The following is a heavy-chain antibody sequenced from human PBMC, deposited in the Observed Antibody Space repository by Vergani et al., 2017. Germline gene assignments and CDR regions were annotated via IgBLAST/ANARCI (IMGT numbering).Heavy chain of an antibody. CDR3: ARVRDYDSSGYD. CDR1: GFTFSDYY. J-gene: IGHJ4*02. CDR2: ISSSSSYT. V-gene: IGHV3-11*03. D-gene: IGHD3-22*01. Sequence: VQLLESGGGLVKPGGSLRLSCAASGFTFSDYYMSWIRQAPGKGLEWVSYISSSSSYTNYADSVKGRFTISRDNAKNSLYLQMNSLRAEDTAVYYCARVRDYDSSGYDWGQGTLVTVSS.